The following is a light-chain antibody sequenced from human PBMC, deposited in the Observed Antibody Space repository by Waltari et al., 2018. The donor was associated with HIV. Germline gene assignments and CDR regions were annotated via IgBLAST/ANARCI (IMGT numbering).Light chain of an antibody. V-gene: IGLV2-23*01. J-gene: IGLJ3*02. CDR2: EDN. CDR3: SSYEVDAIV. CDR1: TSDFGTYKL. Sequence: QSALTQPASVSGSLGQSITISCTGRTSDFGTYKLVSWYQQHPGKAPKLIIYEDNRWPSGISTRFSASKSGNTASLTISVLQAEDEADYYCSSYEVDAIVFGGGTELTVL.